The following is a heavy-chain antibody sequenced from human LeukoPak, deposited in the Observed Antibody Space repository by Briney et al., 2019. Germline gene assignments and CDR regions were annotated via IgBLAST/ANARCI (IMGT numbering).Heavy chain of an antibody. Sequence: ASVKVSCKATGGTFISYAMSGVRQAPGQGLEWMGGIIPIFGTANYAQKCQGRVTITADKSTSTAYMELSSLRSEDTAVYYCARGDGYNSYYYYYYMDVWGKGTTVTVSS. J-gene: IGHJ6*03. CDR3: ARGDGYNSYYYYYYMDV. V-gene: IGHV1-69*06. D-gene: IGHD5-24*01. CDR2: IIPIFGTA. CDR1: GGTFISYA.